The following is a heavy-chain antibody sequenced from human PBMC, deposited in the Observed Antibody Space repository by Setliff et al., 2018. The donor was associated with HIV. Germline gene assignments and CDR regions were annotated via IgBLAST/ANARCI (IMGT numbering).Heavy chain of an antibody. V-gene: IGHV4-31*03. J-gene: IGHJ6*02. CDR3: ARDEGVVAATETYYYNGLDV. Sequence: SETLSLTCTVSGGSITSGTYYWNWIRQHPGKGLEWIGYIYYSGSTYYNPSLKSRITISVDTSKNQFSLTLDSVTAADTAVYYCARDEGVVAATETYYYNGLDVWGQGTTVTVSS. CDR2: IYYSGST. D-gene: IGHD2-15*01. CDR1: GGSITSGTYY.